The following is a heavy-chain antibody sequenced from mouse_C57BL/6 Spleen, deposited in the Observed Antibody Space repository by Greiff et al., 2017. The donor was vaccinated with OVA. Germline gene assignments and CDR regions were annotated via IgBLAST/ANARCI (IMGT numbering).Heavy chain of an antibody. V-gene: IGHV1-82*01. J-gene: IGHJ1*03. Sequence: VQLQQSGPELVKPGASVKISCKASGYAFSSSWMNWVKQRPGKGLEWIGRIYPGDGDTNYNGKFKGKATLTADKSSSTAYMQLSSLTSEDSAVYFCARSGNYEENWYFDVWGTGTTVTVSS. CDR2: IYPGDGDT. D-gene: IGHD2-1*01. CDR1: GYAFSSSW. CDR3: ARSGNYEENWYFDV.